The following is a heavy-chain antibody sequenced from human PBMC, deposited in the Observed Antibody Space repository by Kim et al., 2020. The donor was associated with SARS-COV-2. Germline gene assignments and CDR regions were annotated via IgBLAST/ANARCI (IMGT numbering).Heavy chain of an antibody. J-gene: IGHJ3*02. V-gene: IGHV1-69*13. CDR1: GGTFSSYA. CDR2: IIPIFGTA. CDR3: ASWGSCYDHCAFDI. Sequence: SVKVSCKASGGTFSSYAISWVRQAPGQGLEWMGGIIPIFGTANYAQKFQGRVTITADESTSTAYMELSSLRSEDTAVYYCASWGSCYDHCAFDIWGQGTMVTVSS. D-gene: IGHD2-15*01.